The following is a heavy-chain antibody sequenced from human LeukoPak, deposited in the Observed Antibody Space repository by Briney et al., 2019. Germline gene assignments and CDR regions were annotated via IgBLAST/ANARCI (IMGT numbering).Heavy chain of an antibody. Sequence: GGSLRLSCAASGFTFSSYAMSWVRQAPGKGLEWVSAISGSGGSTYHADSVKGRFTISRDNSKNTLYLQMNSLRAEDTAVYYCAKELYYYDSSGYYLYYFDYWGQGTLVTVSS. D-gene: IGHD3-22*01. J-gene: IGHJ4*02. CDR2: ISGSGGST. V-gene: IGHV3-23*01. CDR1: GFTFSSYA. CDR3: AKELYYYDSSGYYLYYFDY.